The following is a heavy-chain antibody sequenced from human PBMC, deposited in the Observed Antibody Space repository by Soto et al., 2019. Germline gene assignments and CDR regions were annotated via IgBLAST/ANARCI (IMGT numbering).Heavy chain of an antibody. V-gene: IGHV1-46*01. Sequence: ASVKVSCKASGYTFTSYYMHWVRQAPEQGLEWMGIINPSGGSTSYAQKFQGRVTMTRDTSTSTVYMELSSLRSEDTAVYYSARLKADILTGHLYYYYGMDVWGQGTTVTVSS. CDR1: GYTFTSYY. CDR3: ARLKADILTGHLYYYYGMDV. J-gene: IGHJ6*02. CDR2: INPSGGST. D-gene: IGHD3-9*01.